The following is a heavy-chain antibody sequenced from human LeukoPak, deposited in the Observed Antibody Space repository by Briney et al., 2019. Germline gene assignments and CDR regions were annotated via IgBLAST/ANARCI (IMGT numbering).Heavy chain of an antibody. CDR1: GFTFTSSA. CDR2: IVVGSGNT. CDR3: AATGYNWNYGYYYYGMDV. Sequence: SVKVSCKASGFTFTSSAMQWVRQARGQRLGWIGWIVVGSGNTNYAQKFQERVTITRDMSTSTAYMELSSLRSEDTAVHYCAATGYNWNYGYYYYGMDVWGQGTTVTVSS. V-gene: IGHV1-58*02. J-gene: IGHJ6*02. D-gene: IGHD1-7*01.